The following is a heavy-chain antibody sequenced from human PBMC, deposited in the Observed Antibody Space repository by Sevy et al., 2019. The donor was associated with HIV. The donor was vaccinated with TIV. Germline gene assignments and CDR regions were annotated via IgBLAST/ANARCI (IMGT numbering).Heavy chain of an antibody. V-gene: IGHV4-31*03. CDR3: ARGYPDYSRRWYYYYYYMDV. CDR2: IYYSGST. J-gene: IGHJ6*03. Sequence: SETLSLTCTVSGGSISSGGYYWSWIRQHPGKGLEWIGYIYYSGSTYYNPSLKSRVTISVDTSKNQFSLKLSSVTAADTAVYYCARGYPDYSRRWYYYYYYMDVWGKGTTVTVSS. CDR1: GGSISSGGYY. D-gene: IGHD6-13*01.